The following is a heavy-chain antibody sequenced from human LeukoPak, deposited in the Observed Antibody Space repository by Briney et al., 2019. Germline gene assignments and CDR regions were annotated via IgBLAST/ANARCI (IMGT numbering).Heavy chain of an antibody. CDR1: GFTVSSNH. CDR2: IFSGGDT. D-gene: IGHD6-19*01. J-gene: IGHJ5*02. CDR3: MRQGLGGADR. Sequence: GGSLRLSCAASGFTVSSNHMNWVRQAPGKGLEWVSVIFSGGDTSYADSVKGRFTISRDSSKNTLFLQMNSLTPEDTAVYYCMRQGLGGADRWGQGTLVTVSS. V-gene: IGHV3-66*02.